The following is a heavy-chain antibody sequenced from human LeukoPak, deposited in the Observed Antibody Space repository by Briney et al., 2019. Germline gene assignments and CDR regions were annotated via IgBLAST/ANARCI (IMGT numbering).Heavy chain of an antibody. V-gene: IGHV3-23*01. CDR3: AKVSRYYDSSGPVDY. CDR1: GFTFSSYA. CDR2: ISGSGGST. Sequence: GGSLRLSCAASGFTFSSYAMSWVRQAPGKGLEWVSAISGSGGSTYYADSVKGRFTISRDNSKNTLYLQMNSLRAEDAAVYYCAKVSRYYDSSGPVDYWGQGTLVTVSS. J-gene: IGHJ4*02. D-gene: IGHD3-22*01.